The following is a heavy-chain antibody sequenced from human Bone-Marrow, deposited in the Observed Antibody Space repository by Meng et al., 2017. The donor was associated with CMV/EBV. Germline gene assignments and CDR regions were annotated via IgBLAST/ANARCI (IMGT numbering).Heavy chain of an antibody. D-gene: IGHD3-9*01. Sequence: SVKFSCKASGGTFSSYAISWVRQASGQGLEWKGGISPIFGTANYAQKFQGRVTITTDESTSTAYMELSSLRSEDTAVYYCARTSTYFDWLRWFDPWGQGTLVTVSS. CDR2: ISPIFGTA. V-gene: IGHV1-69*05. CDR3: ARTSTYFDWLRWFDP. CDR1: GGTFSSYA. J-gene: IGHJ5*02.